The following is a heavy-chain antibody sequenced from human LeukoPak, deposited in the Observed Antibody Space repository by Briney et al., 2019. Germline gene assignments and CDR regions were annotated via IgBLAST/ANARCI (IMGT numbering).Heavy chain of an antibody. V-gene: IGHV4-39*01. CDR1: RGSISSSSYY. CDR3: ARTMSQGIAALFDY. Sequence: SESLSLTRPLSRGSISSSSYYWGWIRHPAGKGLEWIRSIYYSGSTYNNPSPKSRVTISVDTSKTQFSLKLISVTAADTAVYYCARTMSQGIAALFDYWGQGTLVTVSS. CDR2: IYYSGST. D-gene: IGHD6-13*01. J-gene: IGHJ4*02.